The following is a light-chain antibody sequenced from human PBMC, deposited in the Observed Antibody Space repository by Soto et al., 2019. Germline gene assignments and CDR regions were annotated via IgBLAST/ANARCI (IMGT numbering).Light chain of an antibody. J-gene: IGKJ2*01. CDR1: QSVSTY. Sequence: EIVLTQSPATLSLSPGERVTLSCRASQSVSTYLAWYQQKPGQAPRLLIYDASNRATGIPARFSGSGSGTDFTLSISSLEPEAFAVYYCQQRSNWPTFGQGTKLEIK. CDR2: DAS. CDR3: QQRSNWPT. V-gene: IGKV3-11*01.